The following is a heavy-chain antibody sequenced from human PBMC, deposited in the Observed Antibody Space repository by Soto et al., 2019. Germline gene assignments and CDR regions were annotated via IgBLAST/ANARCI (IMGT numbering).Heavy chain of an antibody. V-gene: IGHV3-21*01. CDR2: ISSSSSYI. CDR1: GFTFSSYS. Sequence: EVQLVESGGGLVKPGGSLRLSCAASGFTFSSYSMNWVRQAPGKGLEWVSSISSSSSYIYYADSVKGRFTISRDNAKNSRYLQMNSLRAEDTAVYYCARDSLPSGYDNPRDYWGQGTLVTVSS. J-gene: IGHJ4*02. D-gene: IGHD5-12*01. CDR3: ARDSLPSGYDNPRDY.